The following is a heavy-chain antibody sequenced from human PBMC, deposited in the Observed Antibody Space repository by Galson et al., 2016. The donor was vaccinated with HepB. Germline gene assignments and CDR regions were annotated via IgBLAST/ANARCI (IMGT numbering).Heavy chain of an antibody. Sequence: SETLSLTCTVSGDSISSSNYYWGWIRQPPGKGLEWIGSIYYSGSTYYNPSLKSRVTISLDTSNNQFSLRLNSVTAADTAMYYCARRMSSWYIYGLDVWGEGTTVTVSS. CDR1: GDSISSSNYY. CDR3: ARRMSSWYIYGLDV. D-gene: IGHD6-13*01. CDR2: IYYSGST. J-gene: IGHJ6*04. V-gene: IGHV4-39*01.